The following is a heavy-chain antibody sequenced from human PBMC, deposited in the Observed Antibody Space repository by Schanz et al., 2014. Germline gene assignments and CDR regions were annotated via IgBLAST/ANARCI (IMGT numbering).Heavy chain of an antibody. J-gene: IGHJ3*02. CDR3: TRSYYDFSWGSYRFRAFDI. V-gene: IGHV3-11*06. D-gene: IGHD3-16*02. CDR1: GFTFRDYY. Sequence: QVQLLQFGGGVVQPGRSLRLSCAASGFTFRDYYMSWIRQAPGKGLEWVSDISSGSSYANYADSVKGRFTISRDNAKKTLSLQMISLRAEDTAIYFCTRSYYDFSWGSYRFRAFDIWGQGTTVIVSS. CDR2: ISSGSSYA.